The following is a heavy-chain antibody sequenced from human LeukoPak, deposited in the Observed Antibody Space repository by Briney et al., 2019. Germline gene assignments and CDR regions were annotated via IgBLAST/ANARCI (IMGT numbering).Heavy chain of an antibody. V-gene: IGHV4-59*01. J-gene: IGHJ4*02. Sequence: SETLSLTCTVSGGSISSYYWSWIRQPPRKGLEWIGYIYYSGSTNYNPSLKSRVTISVDTSKNQFSLKLSSVTAADTAVYYCARANYPFYYFDYWGQGTLVTVSS. CDR1: GGSISSYY. CDR3: ARANYPFYYFDY. D-gene: IGHD2/OR15-2a*01. CDR2: IYYSGST.